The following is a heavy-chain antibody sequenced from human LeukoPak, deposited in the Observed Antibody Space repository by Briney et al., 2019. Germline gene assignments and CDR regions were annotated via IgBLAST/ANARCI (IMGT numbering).Heavy chain of an antibody. V-gene: IGHV3-21*04. CDR3: ARDKGAQGQIDY. J-gene: IGHJ4*02. CDR1: GFTSSSYS. Sequence: PGGSLRLSCAASGFTSSSYSMNWDRQAPGKGLEWVSSISSSSSYIYCADSVKGRFTISRDNAKNSLYLQMNSLRAEDTAVYYCARDKGAQGQIDYWGQGTLVTVSS. CDR2: ISSSSSYI. D-gene: IGHD3-16*01.